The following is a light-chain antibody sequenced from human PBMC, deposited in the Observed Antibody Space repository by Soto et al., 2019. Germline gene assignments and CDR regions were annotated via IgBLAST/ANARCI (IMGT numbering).Light chain of an antibody. Sequence: QSALTQPASVSGSPGQSITISCTGTSSDVGSYDLVSWYQQPPGKAPKLMIYEDTKRPSGISTRFSGSKSGNAASLTISGLQAEDEADYYCCSYAGGTFVFGTGTKLTVL. CDR3: CSYAGGTFV. CDR1: SSDVGSYDL. V-gene: IGLV2-23*01. CDR2: EDT. J-gene: IGLJ1*01.